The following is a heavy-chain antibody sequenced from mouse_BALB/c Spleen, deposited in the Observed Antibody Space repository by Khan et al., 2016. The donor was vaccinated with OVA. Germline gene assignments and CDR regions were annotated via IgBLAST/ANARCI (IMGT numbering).Heavy chain of an antibody. J-gene: IGHJ3*01. CDR3: ATRYGNPFAY. CDR1: GFNIKDTY. V-gene: IGHV14-3*02. CDR2: IDPANGDT. Sequence: VQLQQSGAELVKPEASVKLSCTASGFNIKDTYIHWVKHRPEQGPEWIGRIDPANGDTKYDPNFQGKAPITADTSSNTAYLHLTILTSEDTAVYYCATRYGNPFAYWGQGTLVTVSA. D-gene: IGHD2-1*01.